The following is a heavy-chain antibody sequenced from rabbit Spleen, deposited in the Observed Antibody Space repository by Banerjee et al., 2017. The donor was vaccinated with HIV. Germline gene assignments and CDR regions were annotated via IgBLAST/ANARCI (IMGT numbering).Heavy chain of an antibody. CDR2: SDGDT. Sequence: QSLEESGGDLVKPGASLRLTCTASGFSFSSSYWICWVRQAPGKGLEWIACSDGDTYYANWAKGRFTISKTSSTTVTLQMTSLTAADTATYFCARGVYDDYDTYYFDLWGQGTLVTVS. CDR3: ARGVYDDYDTYYFDL. J-gene: IGHJ4*01. V-gene: IGHV1S40*01. CDR1: GFSFSSSYW. D-gene: IGHD2-1*01.